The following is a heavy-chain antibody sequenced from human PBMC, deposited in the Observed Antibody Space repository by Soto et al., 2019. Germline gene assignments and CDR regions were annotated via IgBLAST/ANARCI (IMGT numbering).Heavy chain of an antibody. CDR2: ISYDGSNK. Sequence: GVSLRLSCAASGFTFSSYGMHWVRQAQGKGLEWVAVISYDGSNKYYADSVKGRFTISRDNSKNTLYLQMNSLRAEDTAVYYCAKDWVDIVVVVAANYYYGMDVWGQGTTVTVSS. V-gene: IGHV3-30*18. CDR1: GFTFSSYG. CDR3: AKDWVDIVVVVAANYYYGMDV. D-gene: IGHD2-15*01. J-gene: IGHJ6*02.